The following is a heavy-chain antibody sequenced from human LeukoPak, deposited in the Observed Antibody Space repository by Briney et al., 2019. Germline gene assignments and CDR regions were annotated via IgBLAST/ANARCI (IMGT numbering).Heavy chain of an antibody. CDR2: IYCSGST. D-gene: IGHD3-22*01. V-gene: IGHV4-59*01. Sequence: RPSETLSLTCTVSGGSISSYYWSWIRQPPGKGLEWIGYIYCSGSTNYNPSLKSRVTISVDTSKNQFSLKLSSVTAADTAVYYCARGGIHYYDSSGYFLDYWGQGTLVTVSS. CDR3: ARGGIHYYDSSGYFLDY. CDR1: GGSISSYY. J-gene: IGHJ4*02.